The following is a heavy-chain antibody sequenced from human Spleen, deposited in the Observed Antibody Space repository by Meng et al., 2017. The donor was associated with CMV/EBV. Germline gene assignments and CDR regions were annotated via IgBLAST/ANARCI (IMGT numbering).Heavy chain of an antibody. CDR2: INPSGGST. D-gene: IGHD6-6*01. J-gene: IGHJ4*02. V-gene: IGHV1-46*01. Sequence: ASVKVSCKASGYTFTSYYMHWVRQAPGQGLEWMGIINPSGGSTSYAQKFQGRVTITADKSTSTAYMELSSLRSEDTAVYYCARDEDLDSSSPRNTSDYWGQGTLVTVSS. CDR1: GYTFTSYY. CDR3: ARDEDLDSSSPRNTSDY.